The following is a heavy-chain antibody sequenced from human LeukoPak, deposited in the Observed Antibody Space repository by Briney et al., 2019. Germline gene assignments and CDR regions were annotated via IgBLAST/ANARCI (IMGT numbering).Heavy chain of an antibody. D-gene: IGHD4-23*01. CDR1: GASITSYY. V-gene: IGHV4-59*08. CDR3: AGLQTHGVNYIYH. J-gene: IGHJ5*02. Sequence: KPSEPMSLTCTVSGASITSYYWSWIRPPPGGGMEWIGYIYYNGNTFYSDALRSRVTISVDTSKNQFYLQLTFVTAADTANYFRAGLQTHGVNYIYHWGQGILVTFPS. CDR2: IYYNGNT.